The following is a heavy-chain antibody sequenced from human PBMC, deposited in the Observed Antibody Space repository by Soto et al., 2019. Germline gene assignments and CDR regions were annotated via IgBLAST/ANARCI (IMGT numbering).Heavy chain of an antibody. J-gene: IGHJ6*02. Sequence: QVQLQQWGAGLLKPSETLSLTCAVYGGSFSGYYWSWIRQPPGKGLEWIGEINHSGSTNYNPSLKSRVTISVDTSKNQFSLKLSSVTAADTAVYYCARTNSYGYRLYSYGMDVWGQGTTVTVSS. CDR2: INHSGST. V-gene: IGHV4-34*01. D-gene: IGHD5-18*01. CDR1: GGSFSGYY. CDR3: ARTNSYGYRLYSYGMDV.